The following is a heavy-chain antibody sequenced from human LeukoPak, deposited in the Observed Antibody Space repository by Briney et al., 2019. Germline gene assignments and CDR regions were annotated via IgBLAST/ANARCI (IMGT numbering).Heavy chain of an antibody. Sequence: SETLSLTCTVSGGSISSSSYYWGWLRQPPGKGLEWIGSIYYSGSTYYNPSLKSRVTISVDTSKNQFSLKLSSVPAADTAVYYCARPGDGSSWSLFDYWGQGTLVTVSS. CDR2: IYYSGST. CDR3: ARPGDGSSWSLFDY. J-gene: IGHJ4*02. V-gene: IGHV4-39*01. D-gene: IGHD6-13*01. CDR1: GGSISSSSYY.